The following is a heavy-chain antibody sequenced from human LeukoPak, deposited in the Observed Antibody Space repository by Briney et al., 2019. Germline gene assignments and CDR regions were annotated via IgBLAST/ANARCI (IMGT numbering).Heavy chain of an antibody. CDR2: LYSGSST. CDR3: ARVGDHFHWYLDL. CDR1: GFTVSTNY. J-gene: IGHJ2*01. D-gene: IGHD3-3*02. V-gene: IGHV3-53*01. Sequence: GGSLRLSCAASGFTVSTNYMNWVRQAPGKGLEWVSILYSGSSTYYADSVEGRFTISRDSSKNTLFLQMNDLRAEDTAVYYCARVGDHFHWYLDLWGRGTPVTVSS.